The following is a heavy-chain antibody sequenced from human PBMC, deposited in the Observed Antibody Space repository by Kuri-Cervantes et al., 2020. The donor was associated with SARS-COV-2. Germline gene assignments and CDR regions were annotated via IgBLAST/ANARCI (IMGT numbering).Heavy chain of an antibody. CDR1: ETTFPNYD. CDR3: ASLLGWYDSSGYYHYYYMDV. V-gene: IGHV1-69*13. J-gene: IGHJ6*03. D-gene: IGHD3-22*01. CDR2: IIPIFGTA. Sequence: SVKVSCKAPETTFPNYDINWVRQATGQGLEWMGGIIPIFGTANYAQKFQGRVTITADESTSTAYMELSSLRSEDTAVYYCASLLGWYDSSGYYHYYYMDVWGKGTTVTVSS.